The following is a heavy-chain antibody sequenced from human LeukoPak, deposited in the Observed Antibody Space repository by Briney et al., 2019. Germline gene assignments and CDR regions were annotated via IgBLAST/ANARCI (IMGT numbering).Heavy chain of an antibody. CDR2: IRGGGNET. Sequence: PGGSLRLSCAASGFTFSNYGMNWVRQAPGRGLEWVSGIRGGGNETYYADSVKGRFTISRANSKNTMYLQMNSLRGEDTAVYYCEKDINWTPARYFDYWGQGTLVTVSS. CDR3: EKDINWTPARYFDY. CDR1: GFTFSNYG. D-gene: IGHD3/OR15-3a*01. V-gene: IGHV3-23*01. J-gene: IGHJ4*02.